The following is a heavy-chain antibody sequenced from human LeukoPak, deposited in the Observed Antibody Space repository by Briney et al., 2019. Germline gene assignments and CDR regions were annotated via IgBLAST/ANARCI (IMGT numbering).Heavy chain of an antibody. D-gene: IGHD2-15*01. J-gene: IGHJ4*02. V-gene: IGHV3-48*04. CDR2: ISSSGSTV. Sequence: GGSLRLSCAASGFTFSGYSMNWVRQAPGKGLEWVSYISSSGSTVYYADSVKGRFTISRDNAKNSLYLQMNSLRAEDTAVYYCARARGCSGGSCYSDYWGQGTLVTVSS. CDR3: ARARGCSGGSCYSDY. CDR1: GFTFSGYS.